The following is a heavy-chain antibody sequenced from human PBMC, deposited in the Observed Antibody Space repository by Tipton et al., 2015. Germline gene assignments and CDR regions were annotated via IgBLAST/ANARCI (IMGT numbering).Heavy chain of an antibody. CDR1: GGSISSGRYY. V-gene: IGHV4-30-4*01. D-gene: IGHD2-2*01. CDR2: MFYTGST. CDR3: ARLVGYYFDY. Sequence: TLSLTCTVSGGSISSGRYYWSWIRQHPGKGLEWIGYMFYTGSTYYNPSLQSRVTISVDTSKNQFSLKLSSVTAADTAVYYCARLVGYYFDYWGQGTLVTVSS. J-gene: IGHJ4*02.